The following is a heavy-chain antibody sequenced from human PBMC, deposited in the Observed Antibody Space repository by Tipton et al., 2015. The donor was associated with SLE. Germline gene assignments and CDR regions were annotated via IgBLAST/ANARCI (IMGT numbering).Heavy chain of an antibody. CDR1: GFTFSSYA. CDR2: ISSTAGST. J-gene: IGHJ4*02. Sequence: LSCAASGFTFSSYAINWVRQAPGKGLECVSAISSTAGSTYYADSVKGRFTVSRDNTKNSLYLQMNSLRAEDTAVYYCAREGGAGYSSGWSDYWGQGTLGPVSS. D-gene: IGHD6-19*01. CDR3: AREGGAGYSSGWSDY. V-gene: IGHV3-23*01.